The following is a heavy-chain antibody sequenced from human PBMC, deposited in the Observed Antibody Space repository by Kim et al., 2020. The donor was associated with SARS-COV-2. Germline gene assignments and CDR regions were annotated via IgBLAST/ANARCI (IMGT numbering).Heavy chain of an antibody. D-gene: IGHD1-26*01. CDR2: GST. V-gene: IGHV3-23*01. CDR3: AKDLYATNI. Sequence: GSTYYADSVKGRFTISRDNSKTTLFLQMNSLRAEDTAVYYCAKDLYATNIWGQGTMVTVSS. J-gene: IGHJ3*02.